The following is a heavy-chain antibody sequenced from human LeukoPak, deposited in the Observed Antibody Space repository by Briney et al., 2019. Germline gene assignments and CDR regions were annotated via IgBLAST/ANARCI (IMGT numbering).Heavy chain of an antibody. CDR3: AREAVAGSFDY. CDR1: GGTFSSYA. D-gene: IGHD6-19*01. Sequence: EASVKVSCKASGGTFSSYAISWVRQALGQGLEWMGGIIPIFGTANYAQKFQGRVTITADESTSTAYMELSSLRSEDTAVYYCAREAVAGSFDYWGQGTLVTVSS. J-gene: IGHJ4*02. CDR2: IIPIFGTA. V-gene: IGHV1-69*01.